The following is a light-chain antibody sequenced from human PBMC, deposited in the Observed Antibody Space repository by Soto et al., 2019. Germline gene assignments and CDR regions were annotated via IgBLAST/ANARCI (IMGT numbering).Light chain of an antibody. CDR1: QGISSY. V-gene: IGKV1-39*01. CDR3: QQSYSTPQT. J-gene: IGKJ1*01. Sequence: QLTQSPSSLSASVGDRVTITCRASQGISSYLAWYQQKPGKAPKLLIYAASTLQSGVPSRFSGSGSGTDFTLTISSLQPEDFATYYCQQSYSTPQTFGQGTKVDIK. CDR2: AAS.